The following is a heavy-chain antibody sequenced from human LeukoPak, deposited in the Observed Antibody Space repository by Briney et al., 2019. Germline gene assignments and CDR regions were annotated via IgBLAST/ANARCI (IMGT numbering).Heavy chain of an antibody. D-gene: IGHD1-26*01. Sequence: PSETLSLTCTVSGGSISSYYWSWIRQPAGKGLEWIGRIYTSGSTNYNPSLKSRVTMSVDTSKNQFSLKLSSVTAADTAVYYCARGTFSGSYYYFDYWGQRTLVTVSS. CDR3: ARGTFSGSYYYFDY. CDR2: IYTSGST. J-gene: IGHJ4*02. V-gene: IGHV4-4*07. CDR1: GGSISSYY.